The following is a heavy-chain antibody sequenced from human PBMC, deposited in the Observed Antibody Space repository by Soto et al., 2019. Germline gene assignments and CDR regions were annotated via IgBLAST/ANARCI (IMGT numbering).Heavy chain of an antibody. CDR1: VYTFTSYG. J-gene: IGHJ6*03. Sequence: ASVKVSCKASVYTFTSYGISWVRQAPGQGLEWMGWISAYNGNTNYAQKLQGRVTMTTDTSTSTAYMELRSLRSDDTAVYYCARSHHSSSWYGYYYYYYMDVWGKGTTVTVSS. CDR2: ISAYNGNT. CDR3: ARSHHSSSWYGYYYYYYMDV. D-gene: IGHD6-13*01. V-gene: IGHV1-18*01.